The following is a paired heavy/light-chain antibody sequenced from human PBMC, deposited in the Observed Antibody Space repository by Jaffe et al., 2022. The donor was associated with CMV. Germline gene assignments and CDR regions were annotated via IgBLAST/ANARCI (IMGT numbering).Light chain of an antibody. CDR1: ISNIGSNS. V-gene: IGLV1-44*01. Sequence: QSVLTQPPSASGTPGQRVTISCSGSISNIGSNSVHWYQQLPGTAPKLLIYSDNQRPSGVPDRFSGSKSGTSASLAISGLQSEDEGDYYCAAWDDSPNGRGVFGGGTKLTVL. J-gene: IGLJ3*02. CDR3: AAWDDSPNGRGV. CDR2: SDN.
Heavy chain of an antibody. D-gene: IGHD2-8*01. CDR2: INPNSGST. CDR3: ARDWGSTRYAWACDY. Sequence: QVQLVQSGAEVKKPGASVKVSCKASGYIFSGFFMHWVRQAPGQGLEWMGWINPNSGSTTYARKFEGRVTMTRDISSNTAYMQLSGLRSDDTAVYYCARDWGSTRYAWACDYWGQGTLVTVSS. J-gene: IGHJ4*02. CDR1: GYIFSGFF. V-gene: IGHV1-2*02.